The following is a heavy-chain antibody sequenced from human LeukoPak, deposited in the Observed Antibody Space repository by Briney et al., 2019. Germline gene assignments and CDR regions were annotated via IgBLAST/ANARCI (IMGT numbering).Heavy chain of an antibody. Sequence: GGSLRLSCAASGFTFSSYSMNWVRQAPGKGLEWVSSISSSSSYIYYADSVKGRFTISRDNAKNSLYLQMNSLRAEDTAVYYCAREPSGYDALDYWGQGTLVTVSS. V-gene: IGHV3-21*01. CDR3: AREPSGYDALDY. D-gene: IGHD5-12*01. CDR1: GFTFSSYS. CDR2: ISSSSSYI. J-gene: IGHJ4*02.